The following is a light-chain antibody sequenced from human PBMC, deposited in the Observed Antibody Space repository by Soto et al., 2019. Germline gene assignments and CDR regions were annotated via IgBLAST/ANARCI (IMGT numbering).Light chain of an antibody. V-gene: IGLV1-47*01. J-gene: IGLJ2*01. Sequence: QSVLTQPPSASGTPGQRVTISCSGSSSNIGSNYVYWYQQLPGTAPKLLIYRNNQRPSGVPDRFSGSKSGTSASLAISGLRSEDEADYYCAAWDDSLSGPVVFGGGTKVIVL. CDR2: RNN. CDR3: AAWDDSLSGPVV. CDR1: SSNIGSNY.